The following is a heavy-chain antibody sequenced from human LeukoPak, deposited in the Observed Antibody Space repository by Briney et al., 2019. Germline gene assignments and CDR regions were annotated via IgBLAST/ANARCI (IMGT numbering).Heavy chain of an antibody. J-gene: IGHJ4*02. V-gene: IGHV1-8*01. CDR2: MNPNSGNT. Sequence: ASVKVSCKASGYTFTSYDINWVRQATGQGLEWMGWMNPNSGNTGYAQKFQGRVTMTRNTSISTAYMELSSLGSEDTAVYYCARGGYDFWSGYQNYFDYWGQGTLVTVSS. D-gene: IGHD3-3*01. CDR1: GYTFTSYD. CDR3: ARGGYDFWSGYQNYFDY.